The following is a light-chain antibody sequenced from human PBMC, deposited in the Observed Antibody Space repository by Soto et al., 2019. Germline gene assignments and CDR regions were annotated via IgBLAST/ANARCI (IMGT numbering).Light chain of an antibody. CDR1: QSVSSY. Sequence: EIVLTQSPATPSLSPGERATLSCRASQSVSSYLAWYKQKPGQAPRLLIYDASNRATGIPARFSGRGSGTEFTLTISSLEPEYFEVYYCQQRSNWPLTFGGGTKVEIK. CDR3: QQRSNWPLT. V-gene: IGKV3-11*01. J-gene: IGKJ4*01. CDR2: DAS.